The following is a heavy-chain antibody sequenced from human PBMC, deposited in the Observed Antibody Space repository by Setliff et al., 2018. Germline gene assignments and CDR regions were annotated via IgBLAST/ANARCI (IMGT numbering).Heavy chain of an antibody. V-gene: IGHV4-38-2*01. D-gene: IGHD2-8*02. CDR1: GFTFSNAW. CDR2: IYHSGST. J-gene: IGHJ4*02. Sequence: GSLRLSCAASGFTFSNAWMSWIRQPPGKGLEWIGSIYHSGSTYYNPSLKSRVTISVDTSKNQFSLKLSSVTAADTALYYCTVYNTGSSKDHYWGQGTPVTVSS. CDR3: TVYNTGSSKDHY.